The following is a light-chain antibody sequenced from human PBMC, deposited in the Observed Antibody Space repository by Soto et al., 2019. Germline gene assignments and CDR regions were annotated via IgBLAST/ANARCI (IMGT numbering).Light chain of an antibody. Sequence: QSVLTQPPSVSGAPGQRVTISCTGSSSNIGAGYDVHWYQQLPGTAPKLLIYGNSNRPSGVPDRFSGSKSGTSASLAITGLEDEDEADYYCQYHDSSPHVVFGGGTKLTVL. CDR1: SSNIGAGYD. V-gene: IGLV1-40*01. CDR2: GNS. CDR3: QYHDSSPHVV. J-gene: IGLJ2*01.